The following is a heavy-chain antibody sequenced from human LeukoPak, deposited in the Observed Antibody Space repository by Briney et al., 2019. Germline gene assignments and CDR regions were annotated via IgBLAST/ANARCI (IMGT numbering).Heavy chain of an antibody. CDR3: ARTVAGKGTWTY. D-gene: IGHD6-19*01. Sequence: ASVKVSCKASGYTFTSYGISWVRQAPGQGLEWMGWTSAYNGNTNYAQKLQGRVTMTTDTSTSTAYMELRSLRSDDTAVYYCARTVAGKGTWTYWGQGTLVTVSS. J-gene: IGHJ4*02. V-gene: IGHV1-18*01. CDR1: GYTFTSYG. CDR2: TSAYNGNT.